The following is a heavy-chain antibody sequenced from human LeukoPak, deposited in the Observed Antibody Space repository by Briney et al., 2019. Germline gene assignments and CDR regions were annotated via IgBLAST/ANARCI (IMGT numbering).Heavy chain of an antibody. CDR2: ISSSSSYT. CDR3: ARDFILDD. Sequence: GGSLRLSCAASGFTFSSYSMNWVRQAPGKGLEWVSSISSSSSYTYYADSVKGRFTISRDKAKNSLYLQMNSLRAEDTAVYYCARDFILDDWGQGTLVTVSS. D-gene: IGHD3-16*02. V-gene: IGHV3-21*01. CDR1: GFTFSSYS. J-gene: IGHJ4*02.